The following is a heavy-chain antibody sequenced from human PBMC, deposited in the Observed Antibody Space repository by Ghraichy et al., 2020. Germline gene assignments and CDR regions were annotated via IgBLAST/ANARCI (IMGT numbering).Heavy chain of an antibody. J-gene: IGHJ6*02. D-gene: IGHD2-8*02. CDR3: AVTPTGGVSYYYYGLDV. CDR2: MAPTSGNT. CDR1: GYTFTRYD. Sequence: ASVKVSCKASGYTFTRYDINWVRQATGQGLEWMGWMAPTSGNTGYAQKFQGRVTITRNTSISTAYMELSSLTSEDTAVYYCAVTPTGGVSYYYYGLDVWGQGTTVTVSS. V-gene: IGHV1-8*03.